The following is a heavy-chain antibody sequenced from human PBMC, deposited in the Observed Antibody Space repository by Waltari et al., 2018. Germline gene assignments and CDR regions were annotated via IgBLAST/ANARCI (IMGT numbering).Heavy chain of an antibody. J-gene: IGHJ2*01. V-gene: IGHV4-61*02. CDR1: GGSLSCGRYS. Sequence: QVQLQESGPGLVKPSQPLSLTCTVSGGSLSCGRYSCRWLRQTAGKGLEWIGRIYTSGSTNYNPSLKSRVTISVDTSKNQFSLKLSSVTAADTAVYYCARVLNYYDSSGYRSYWYFDLWGRGTLVTVSS. CDR3: ARVLNYYDSSGYRSYWYFDL. CDR2: IYTSGST. D-gene: IGHD3-22*01.